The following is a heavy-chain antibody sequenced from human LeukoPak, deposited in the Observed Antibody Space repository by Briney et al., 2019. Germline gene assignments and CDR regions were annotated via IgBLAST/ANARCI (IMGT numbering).Heavy chain of an antibody. V-gene: IGHV3-30-3*01. CDR3: AKDISLH. J-gene: IGHJ4*02. CDR1: GFTFSSFS. CDR2: ISYDGTNK. Sequence: GGSLRLSCAASGFTFSSFSMHWVGQAPGKGLEWVAVISYDGTNKYYADSVKGRFTISRDNSKNTLYLQMNSLRPEDTAVYYCAKDISLHWGQGTLVTVSS.